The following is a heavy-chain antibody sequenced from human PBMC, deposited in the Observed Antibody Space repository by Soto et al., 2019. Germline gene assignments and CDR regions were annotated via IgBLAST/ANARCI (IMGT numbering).Heavy chain of an antibody. CDR1: GGSISSGCYY. Sequence: SETLSLTCPVSGGSISSGCYYWSWIRQHPGKGLEWIGYIYYSGSTYYNPSLKSRVTISVDTSKNQFSLKLSSVTAADTAVYYCARGTCVGGSCYFYYCYYMDVWGKGTTVTVSS. J-gene: IGHJ6*03. D-gene: IGHD2-15*01. V-gene: IGHV4-31*03. CDR3: ARGTCVGGSCYFYYCYYMDV. CDR2: IYYSGST.